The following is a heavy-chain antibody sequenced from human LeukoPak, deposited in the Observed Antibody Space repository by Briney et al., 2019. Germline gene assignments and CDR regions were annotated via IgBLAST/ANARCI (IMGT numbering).Heavy chain of an antibody. CDR3: ARDGHSYDSSGSFDY. J-gene: IGHJ4*02. V-gene: IGHV4-38-2*02. Sequence: PSETLSLTCTVSGYSISSGYYWGWIRQPPGKGLEWIGSIYTSGSTNYNPSLKSRVTISVDTSKNQFSLKLSSVTAADTAVYYCARDGHSYDSSGSFDYWGQGTLVTVSS. CDR2: IYTSGST. D-gene: IGHD3-22*01. CDR1: GYSISSGYY.